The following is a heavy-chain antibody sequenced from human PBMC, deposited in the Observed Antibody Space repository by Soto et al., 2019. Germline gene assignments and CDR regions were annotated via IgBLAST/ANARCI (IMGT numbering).Heavy chain of an antibody. CDR1: GFTFSSYW. J-gene: IGHJ4*02. Sequence: GGSLRLSCAASGFTFSSYWMSWVRQAPGKGLEWVANIKQDGSEKYYVDSVKGRFTISRDNAKNSLYLQMNSLRAEDTAVYYCARAETLATTTYFDYWGQGTLVTVPQ. V-gene: IGHV3-7*01. CDR3: ARAETLATTTYFDY. D-gene: IGHD5-12*01. CDR2: IKQDGSEK.